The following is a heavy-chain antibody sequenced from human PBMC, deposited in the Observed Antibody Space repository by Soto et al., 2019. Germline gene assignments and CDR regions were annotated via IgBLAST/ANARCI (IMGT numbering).Heavy chain of an antibody. CDR1: GFTFSSYG. D-gene: IGHD5-12*01. CDR3: AKSFRGYDSDYYFDY. Sequence: QVQLVESGGGVVRPGRSLRLSCAASGFTFSSYGMHWVRQAPGKGLEWVAVISYDGSNKYYADSVKGRFTISRDNSKNTLYLQMNSLRAEDTAVYYCAKSFRGYDSDYYFDYWGQGTLVTVSS. CDR2: ISYDGSNK. J-gene: IGHJ4*02. V-gene: IGHV3-30*18.